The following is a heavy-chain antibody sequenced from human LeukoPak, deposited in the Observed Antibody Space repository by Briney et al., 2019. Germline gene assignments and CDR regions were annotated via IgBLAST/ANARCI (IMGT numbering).Heavy chain of an antibody. V-gene: IGHV4-4*07. CDR2: ISPSGNI. Sequence: SETLSLTCTVSGSSMNGFQWSWIRQPAGKGLEWIGRISPSGNINYTPSLKSRVTMSVDTSKNQFSLKLTSVTAADTAVYFCARGQSYRKSQNWFGPWGQGTLVTVSS. CDR1: GSSMNGFQ. J-gene: IGHJ5*02. D-gene: IGHD4-11*01. CDR3: ARGQSYRKSQNWFGP.